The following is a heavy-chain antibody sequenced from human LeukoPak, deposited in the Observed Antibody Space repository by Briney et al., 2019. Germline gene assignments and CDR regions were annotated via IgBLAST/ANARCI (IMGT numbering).Heavy chain of an antibody. CDR3: ATYRQVLLPFES. CDR1: GFTFSSYG. CDR2: IRYDGSNK. V-gene: IGHV3-30*02. Sequence: GGSLRLSCAASGFTFSSYGMHWVRQAPGKGLEWVAFIRYDGSNKYYADSVKGRFTISRDNSKNTLYLQMNSLRAEDTAIYYCATYRQVLLPFESWGQGTLLTVSS. J-gene: IGHJ4*02. D-gene: IGHD2-8*02.